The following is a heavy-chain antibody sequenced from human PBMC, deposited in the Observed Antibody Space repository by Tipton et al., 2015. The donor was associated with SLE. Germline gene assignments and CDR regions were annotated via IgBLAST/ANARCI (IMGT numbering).Heavy chain of an antibody. V-gene: IGHV3-23*03. J-gene: IGHJ4*02. D-gene: IGHD3-16*01. CDR2: IYSGGSTT. Sequence: SLRLSCTVSGGSISSSSYYWGWIRQPPGKGLEWVSVIYSGGSTTYYADSVKGRFTISRDDSKNTLFLQLNSLTAEDTAVYYCAKGGSPIFDTGGPDYWGQGTLVTVSS. CDR1: GGSISSSSYY. CDR3: AKGGSPIFDTGGPDY.